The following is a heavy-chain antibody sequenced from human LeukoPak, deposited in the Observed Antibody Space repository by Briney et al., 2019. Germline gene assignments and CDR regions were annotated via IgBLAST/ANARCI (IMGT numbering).Heavy chain of an antibody. D-gene: IGHD3-3*01. CDR2: ISSGGTTM. V-gene: IGHV3-48*03. CDR3: ARDTIFGVVYYFDY. J-gene: IGHJ4*02. CDR1: GFPSISLE. Sequence: GGPRTLSCAPPGFPSISLEMNWAGQVPGKGRDWVPYISSGGTTMYYADSVKGRFTISRDNAKNSLYLQMNSLRAEDTAVYYCARDTIFGVVYYFDYWGQGTLVTVSS.